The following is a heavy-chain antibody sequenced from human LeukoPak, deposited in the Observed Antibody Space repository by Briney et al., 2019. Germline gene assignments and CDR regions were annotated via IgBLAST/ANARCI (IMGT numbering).Heavy chain of an antibody. CDR2: INSDGSWT. J-gene: IGHJ4*02. CDR3: ATIVVVSTTLPDY. Sequence: GGSLRLSCAASGNHWMHWVRQAPGKGLVWVSHINSDGSWTSYADSVKGRFTISKDNAKNTVYLQMNNLRAEDTAVYYCATIVVVSTTLPDYWGQGTLVTVSS. V-gene: IGHV3-74*01. D-gene: IGHD3-22*01. CDR1: GNHW.